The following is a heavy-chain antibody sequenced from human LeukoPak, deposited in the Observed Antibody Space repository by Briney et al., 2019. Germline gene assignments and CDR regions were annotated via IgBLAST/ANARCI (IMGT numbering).Heavy chain of an antibody. CDR3: AKGSKYYYDSSGYYY. J-gene: IGHJ4*02. CDR1: GFTFSSYA. CDR2: ISGSGGST. V-gene: IGHV3-23*01. D-gene: IGHD3-22*01. Sequence: GGSLRLSCAASGFTFSSYAMHWVRQAPGKGLEWVSAISGSGGSTYYADSVKGRFTISRDNSKNTLYLQMNSLRAEDTAVYYCAKGSKYYYDSSGYYYWGQGTLVTVSS.